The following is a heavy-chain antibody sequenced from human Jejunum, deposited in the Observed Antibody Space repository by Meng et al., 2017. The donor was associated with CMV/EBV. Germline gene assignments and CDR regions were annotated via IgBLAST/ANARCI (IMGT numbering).Heavy chain of an antibody. CDR1: GLTVSNNY. CDR3: TRVDTTMIGGWKPFDY. D-gene: IGHD3-22*01. J-gene: IGHJ4*02. Sequence: GRLVESGGGLIQPGGSLRLSCAASGLTVSNNYMTWVRQAPGQRLEWVSVIYTDGSTFYADSVTGRFTISRDNSRNTVYLQMNSLRAEDSAVYYCTRVDTTMIGGWKPFDYWGQGTLVTVSS. V-gene: IGHV3-53*01. CDR2: IYTDGST.